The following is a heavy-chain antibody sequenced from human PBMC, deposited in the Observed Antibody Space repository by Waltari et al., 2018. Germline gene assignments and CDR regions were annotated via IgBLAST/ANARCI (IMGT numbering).Heavy chain of an antibody. D-gene: IGHD6-19*01. CDR2: IRSDGSIT. CDR3: ARERSVASDY. J-gene: IGHJ4*02. CDR1: GFTFSNYW. V-gene: IGHV3-74*01. Sequence: EVQLVESGGGLVQPGGSLRLSCAASGFTFSNYWMQWVRQAPGKGLLWVSRIRSDGSITTYADSVKGRFTISRDNAKNTLYLQMNSLRTEDTAVYYCARERSVASDYWGQGTLVTVSS.